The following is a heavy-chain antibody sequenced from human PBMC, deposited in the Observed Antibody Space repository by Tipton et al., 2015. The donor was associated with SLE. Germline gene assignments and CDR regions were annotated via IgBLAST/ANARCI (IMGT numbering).Heavy chain of an antibody. Sequence: LRLSCTVSGGSISSGNYYWSWIRQPAGKGLEWIGYIYSSGSTNYNPSLKSRVTISVDTSKNQFSLKLSSVTAADTAVYYCARERMVYARGYFQHWGQGTLVTVSS. D-gene: IGHD2-8*01. CDR3: ARERMVYARGYFQH. CDR2: IYSSGST. J-gene: IGHJ1*01. V-gene: IGHV4-61*09. CDR1: GGSISSGNYY.